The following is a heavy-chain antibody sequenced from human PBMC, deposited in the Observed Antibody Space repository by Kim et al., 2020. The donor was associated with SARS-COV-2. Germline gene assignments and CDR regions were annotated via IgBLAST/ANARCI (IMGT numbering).Heavy chain of an antibody. Sequence: GGSLRLSCAASGFTFDDYAMHWVRQAPGKGLEWVSGISWNSCSIGYADSVKGRFTISRDNAKNSLYLQMNSLRAEDTALYYCAKDMDAADTAMGLDYWGQGTLVTVSS. J-gene: IGHJ4*02. CDR2: ISWNSCSI. CDR3: AKDMDAADTAMGLDY. CDR1: GFTFDDYA. D-gene: IGHD5-18*01. V-gene: IGHV3-9*01.